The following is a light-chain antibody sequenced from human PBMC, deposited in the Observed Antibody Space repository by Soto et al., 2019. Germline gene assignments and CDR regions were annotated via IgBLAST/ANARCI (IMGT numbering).Light chain of an antibody. J-gene: IGKJ4*01. CDR3: QQYYDWPLVT. Sequence: MTQSPATLSVSPGERVSLSCRASQSISTNLAWYQQKPGQAPRLLIYGASTRDTHIPDRFSGTGSETEFTLSVSSLQSEDFASYYCQQYYDWPLVTFGGGTKVDIK. V-gene: IGKV3-15*01. CDR1: QSISTN. CDR2: GAS.